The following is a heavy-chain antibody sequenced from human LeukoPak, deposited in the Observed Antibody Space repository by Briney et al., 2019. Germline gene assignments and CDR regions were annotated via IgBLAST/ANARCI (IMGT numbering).Heavy chain of an antibody. V-gene: IGHV4-30-2*01. Sequence: PSQTLSLTCTVSGGSISSGGYYWSWIRQPPGKGLEWIGYIYHSGSTYYNPSLKSRVTISVDTSKNQFSLKLSSVTAADTAVYYCARPTRAGRFLEWLFAFDYWGQGTLVTVSP. CDR1: GGSISSGGYY. CDR2: IYHSGST. J-gene: IGHJ4*02. CDR3: ARPTRAGRFLEWLFAFDY. D-gene: IGHD3-3*01.